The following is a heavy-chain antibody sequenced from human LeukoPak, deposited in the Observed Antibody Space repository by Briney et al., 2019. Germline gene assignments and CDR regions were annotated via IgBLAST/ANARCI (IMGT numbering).Heavy chain of an antibody. V-gene: IGHV4-59*01. D-gene: IGHD6-19*01. CDR1: DDSITIYY. J-gene: IGHJ4*02. CDR3: ARDGGSDQYYFDN. CDR2: IDHTGIT. Sequence: PSETLSLTCTVSDDSITIYYWTWIRQPPGKGLEWIGYIDHTGITNYNPSLSSRVTISRDTSKNHFSLELSSATAADTAVYYCARDGGSDQYYFDNWGQGTLVTVSS.